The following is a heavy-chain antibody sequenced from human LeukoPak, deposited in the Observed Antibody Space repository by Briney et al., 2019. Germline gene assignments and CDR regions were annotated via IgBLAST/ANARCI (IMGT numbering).Heavy chain of an antibody. Sequence: KPSETLSLTCAVYGGSFSGYYWSWIRQPPGKGLEWIGEINHSGSTNYNPSLKSRVTISVDTSKNQFFLKLSSVTAADTAVYYCARGGSIGAVAGGSRYFDYWGQGTLVTVSS. D-gene: IGHD6-19*01. CDR2: INHSGST. CDR1: GGSFSGYY. J-gene: IGHJ4*02. V-gene: IGHV4-34*01. CDR3: ARGGSIGAVAGGSRYFDY.